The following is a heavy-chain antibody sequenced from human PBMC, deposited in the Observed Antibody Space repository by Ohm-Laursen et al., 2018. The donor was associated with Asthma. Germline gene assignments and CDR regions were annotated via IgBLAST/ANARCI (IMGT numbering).Heavy chain of an antibody. CDR1: GFTFSFYT. D-gene: IGHD4-17*01. V-gene: IGHV3-48*02. J-gene: IGHJ4*02. Sequence: SLRLSCAASGFTFSFYTMIWVRQAPGKGLEWISNINGDGATYYADSVKGRFTISRDNAKNSVYLQMNSLREEDTAVYFCARGSFDEYGDYPSDSWGQGALVTVSS. CDR2: INGDGAT. CDR3: ARGSFDEYGDYPSDS.